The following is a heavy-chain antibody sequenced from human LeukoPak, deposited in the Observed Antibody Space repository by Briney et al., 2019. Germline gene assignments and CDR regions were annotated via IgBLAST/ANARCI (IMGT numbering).Heavy chain of an antibody. Sequence: SETLSLTCAVYGGSFSGYYWSWIRQPPGKGLEWIGEISHSRSTNYNPSLKSRVTISVDTSKNQFSLKLSSVTAADTAEYYCASRLAVAGHGGAFDYWGQGTLVTVSS. CDR2: ISHSRST. J-gene: IGHJ4*02. D-gene: IGHD6-19*01. CDR3: ASRLAVAGHGGAFDY. V-gene: IGHV4-34*01. CDR1: GGSFSGYY.